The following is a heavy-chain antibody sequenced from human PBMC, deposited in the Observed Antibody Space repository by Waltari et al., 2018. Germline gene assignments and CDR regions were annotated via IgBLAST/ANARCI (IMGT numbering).Heavy chain of an antibody. J-gene: IGHJ4*02. CDR1: GFTFSNAW. CDR2: ITLKHFFLPT. Sequence: EVQLVESGGGLVKPGGSLRLSCAASGFTFSNAWMSWVRQAPGKGREGRGHITLKHFFLPTYSAAPAPPSFPLSLASSKDTMYLQMNSLKTDDTAVYYCTTDLPYTSGSPLYWGQGTLVTVSS. CDR3: TTDLPYTSGSPLY. V-gene: IGHV3-15*01. D-gene: IGHD5-12*01.